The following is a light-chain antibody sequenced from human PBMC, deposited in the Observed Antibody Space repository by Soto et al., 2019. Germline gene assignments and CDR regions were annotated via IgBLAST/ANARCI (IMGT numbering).Light chain of an antibody. CDR3: LQDYNYPHT. V-gene: IGKV1-6*01. Sequence: AIQMTQSPSSLAASLGDRVTITCRASQGIRNDLGWYQQKPGKAPKVLIYGASTLQSGVPSRFRGSGSGTDFTLTISSLQPEDFETYYCLQDYNYPHTFGPGTKVDIK. CDR1: QGIRND. CDR2: GAS. J-gene: IGKJ3*01.